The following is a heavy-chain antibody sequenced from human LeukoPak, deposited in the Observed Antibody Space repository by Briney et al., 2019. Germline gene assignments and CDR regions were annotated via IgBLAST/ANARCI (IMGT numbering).Heavy chain of an antibody. D-gene: IGHD3-22*01. CDR3: AKDPTGYYYDSSGYLLPDY. CDR1: GFTFSSYG. CDR2: IRYDGSNK. J-gene: IGHJ4*02. V-gene: IGHV3-30*02. Sequence: GGSLRLSCAASGFTFSSYGMHWVRQTPGKGLEWVAFIRYDGSNKYYADSVKGRFTISRDNSKNTLYLQMNSLRAEDTAVYYCAKDPTGYYYDSSGYLLPDYWGQGTLVTVSS.